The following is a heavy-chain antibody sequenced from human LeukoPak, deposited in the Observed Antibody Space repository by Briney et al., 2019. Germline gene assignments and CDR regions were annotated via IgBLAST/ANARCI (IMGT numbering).Heavy chain of an antibody. J-gene: IGHJ4*02. V-gene: IGHV3-72*01. CDR1: GFTFSNYA. Sequence: GGSLRLSCATSGFTFSNYAVSWVRQAPGKGLEWVGRSANKARSYTAQYAASVKGRFTISRDDSKNSLYLQMNSLKTEDTAVYYCAGTSSVSYSFDYWGQGALVTVSS. CDR2: SANKARSYTA. D-gene: IGHD1-26*01. CDR3: AGTSSVSYSFDY.